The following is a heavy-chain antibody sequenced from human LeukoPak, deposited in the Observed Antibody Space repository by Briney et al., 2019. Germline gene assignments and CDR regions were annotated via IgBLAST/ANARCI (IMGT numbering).Heavy chain of an antibody. Sequence: SETLSRTCTASGGSISNYDWSWLRQPPGKGVEYIGYDVYSGSNNYNPSLKSRVTMSVDTSKNQFSLKLRSVTAADTALYYCARVRRQVAVSGGTYYYYIDVWGKGTTVTVSS. J-gene: IGHJ6*03. D-gene: IGHD6-19*01. CDR1: GGSISNYD. CDR2: DVYSGSN. V-gene: IGHV4-59*01. CDR3: ARVRRQVAVSGGTYYYYIDV.